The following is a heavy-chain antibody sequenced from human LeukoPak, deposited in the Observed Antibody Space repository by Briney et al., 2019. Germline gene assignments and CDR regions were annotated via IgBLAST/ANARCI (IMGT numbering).Heavy chain of an antibody. D-gene: IGHD3-9*01. J-gene: IGHJ3*02. V-gene: IGHV1-69*04. CDR1: GGTFSSYA. CDR3: ARDYDILTGYSIDAFDI. Sequence: SVKVSCKASGGTFSSYAISWVRQAPGQGLEWMGRIIPILGIANYAQRFQGRVTITADKSTSTAYMELSSLRSEDTAVYYCARDYDILTGYSIDAFDIWGQGTMVTVSS. CDR2: IIPILGIA.